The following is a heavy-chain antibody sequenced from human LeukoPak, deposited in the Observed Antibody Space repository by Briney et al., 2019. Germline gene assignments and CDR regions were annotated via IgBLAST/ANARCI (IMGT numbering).Heavy chain of an antibody. J-gene: IGHJ4*02. D-gene: IGHD1-14*01. CDR3: AREIGETRDYFDY. CDR1: GYTFTGYY. V-gene: IGHV1-2*02. CDR2: INPNSGGT. Sequence: ASVKVSCKASGYTFTGYYMHWVRQAPGQGLEWMGWINPNSGGTNYAQKFQGRVTMTRDTSISTAYMELSRLRSDDTAVYYCAREIGETRDYFDYWGQGTLVTVSS.